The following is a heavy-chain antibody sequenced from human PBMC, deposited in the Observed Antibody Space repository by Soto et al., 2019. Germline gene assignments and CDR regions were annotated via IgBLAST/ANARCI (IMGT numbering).Heavy chain of an antibody. J-gene: IGHJ3*02. V-gene: IGHV3-72*01. D-gene: IGHD1-26*01. Sequence: EVQLLESGGGLVQPGGSLRLSCAASGFTFSDHYMDWVRQAPGKGLEWVGRIRNKANRYSTLYAGSVKGRITISRDDSRTSLSLQMNSLKTEDQAVYYCVRVRISADESGRPLDIWGQGTGVTVPS. CDR2: IRNKANRYST. CDR1: GFTFSDHY. CDR3: VRVRISADESGRPLDI.